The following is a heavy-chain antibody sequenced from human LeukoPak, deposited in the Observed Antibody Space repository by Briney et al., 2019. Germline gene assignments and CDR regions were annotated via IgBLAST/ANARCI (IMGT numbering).Heavy chain of an antibody. CDR3: AKGTWSIAARKNAFDI. V-gene: IGHV3-23*01. J-gene: IGHJ3*02. Sequence: GGSLRLSCAASGFTFSSYAMSWVRQAPGKGLEWVSAISGSGGSTCYADSVKGRFTISRDNSKNTLYLQMNSLRAEDTAVYYCAKGTWSIAARKNAFDIWGQGTMVTVSS. CDR2: ISGSGGST. D-gene: IGHD6-6*01. CDR1: GFTFSSYA.